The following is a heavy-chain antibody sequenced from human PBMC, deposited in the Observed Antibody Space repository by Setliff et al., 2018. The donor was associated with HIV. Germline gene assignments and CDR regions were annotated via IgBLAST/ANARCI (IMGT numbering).Heavy chain of an antibody. CDR3: ARDLLGSSSLVDY. D-gene: IGHD6-6*01. V-gene: IGHV4-61*09. J-gene: IGHJ4*02. CDR1: GGSIDSTSYY. CDR2: IHTSGSS. Sequence: PSETLSLTCTVSGGSIDSTSYYWSWIRQPAGKGLEWIGHIHTSGSSSYNPSLKSRVIISLGTSKNQISLKLNSVTAADTAVYYCARDLLGSSSLVDYWGQGTLVTVSS.